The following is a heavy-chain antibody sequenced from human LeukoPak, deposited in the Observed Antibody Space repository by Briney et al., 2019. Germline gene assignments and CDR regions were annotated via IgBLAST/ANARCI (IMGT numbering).Heavy chain of an antibody. V-gene: IGHV4-59*01. CDR3: ARDRGGSGSQDYYYYGMDV. CDR2: IYYSGST. Sequence: SETLSLTCTVSGGSISSYYWSWIRQPPGKRLQWIGYIYYSGSTNYNPSLKSRVTISADTSKNQFSLKLSSVTAADTAVYYCARDRGGSGSQDYYYYGMDVWGKGTTVTVSS. D-gene: IGHD3-10*01. CDR1: GGSISSYY. J-gene: IGHJ6*04.